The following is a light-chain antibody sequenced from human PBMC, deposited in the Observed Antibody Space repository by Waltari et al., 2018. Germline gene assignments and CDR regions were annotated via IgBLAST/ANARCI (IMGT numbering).Light chain of an antibody. CDR3: QQYGSSPLYT. CDR2: GTS. CDR1: QNISSTY. Sequence: PGERATLSCRASQNISSTYLAWYQQKTGQAPRLLIYGTSSRATGIPNRFSGGGSGTDFTLTISRLEPEDFAVYYCQQYGSSPLYTFGQGTKLEIK. J-gene: IGKJ2*01. V-gene: IGKV3-20*01.